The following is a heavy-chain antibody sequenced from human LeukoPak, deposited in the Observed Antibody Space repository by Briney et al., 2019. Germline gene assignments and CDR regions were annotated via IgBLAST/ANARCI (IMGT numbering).Heavy chain of an antibody. V-gene: IGHV4-59*01. CDR3: ARARARGLRFVEWLSAFDY. CDR2: IYYSGRT. Sequence: KSSQTLSLTCTVSGVSISRYNSSWIRQPPGKGLERSGCIYYSGRTHNNTSLKSRVTISVETCKSQFSLTLSSVSAAAADVYYCARARARGLRFVEWLSAFDYWGQGTLVTVSS. CDR1: GVSISRYN. J-gene: IGHJ4*02. D-gene: IGHD3-3*01.